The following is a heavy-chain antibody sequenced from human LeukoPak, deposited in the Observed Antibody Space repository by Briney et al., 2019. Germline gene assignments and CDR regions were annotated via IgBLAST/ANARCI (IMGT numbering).Heavy chain of an antibody. Sequence: PSETLSLTCTVSGGSISSGSYYWSWIRQPAGKGLEWIGRIYTSGSTNYNPSLKSRVTISVDTSKNQFSLKLSSVTAADTAVYYCAREHTGYDYYYYYYMDVWGKGTTVTVSS. CDR1: GGSISSGSYY. V-gene: IGHV4-61*02. CDR2: IYTSGST. CDR3: AREHTGYDYYYYYYMDV. D-gene: IGHD5-12*01. J-gene: IGHJ6*03.